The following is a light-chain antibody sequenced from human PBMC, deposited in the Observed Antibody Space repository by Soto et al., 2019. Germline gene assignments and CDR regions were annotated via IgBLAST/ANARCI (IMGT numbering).Light chain of an antibody. V-gene: IGLV1-44*01. Sequence: QAVVTQPPSASGTPGQRVTISCSGSSSNIGSNTVNWYQQLPGTAPKLFIYSNNQRPSGVPDRFSGSKSGTSASLAISGLQSEDEADYYCVAWDDSLNGYVFGTGTKVTVL. CDR1: SSNIGSNT. J-gene: IGLJ1*01. CDR2: SNN. CDR3: VAWDDSLNGYV.